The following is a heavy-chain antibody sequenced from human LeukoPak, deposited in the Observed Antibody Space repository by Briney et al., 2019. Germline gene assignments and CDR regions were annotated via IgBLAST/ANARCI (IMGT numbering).Heavy chain of an antibody. J-gene: IGHJ4*02. V-gene: IGHV1-2*02. CDR1: GYTLTGYY. Sequence: GASVKVSCKASGYTLTGYYMHWVRQAPGQGLEWMGWINPNSGGTNYAQKFQGRVTMTRDTSISTAYMELSRLRSDDTAVYYCARSYSSSWYRNYYFDYWGQGTLVTVSS. D-gene: IGHD6-13*01. CDR2: INPNSGGT. CDR3: ARSYSSSWYRNYYFDY.